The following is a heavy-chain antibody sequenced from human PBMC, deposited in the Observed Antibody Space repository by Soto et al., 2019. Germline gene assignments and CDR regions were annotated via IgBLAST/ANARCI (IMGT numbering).Heavy chain of an antibody. CDR1: GFSLSDYA. D-gene: IGHD3-3*01. V-gene: IGHV3-48*04. J-gene: IGHJ6*03. CDR2: ISSDSRTI. Sequence: GGSLRLSCVASGFSLSDYAVNWVRQAPGKGLEWVSFISSDSRTIYYVDSVKGRFTISRDNAKNSLYLQMNSLRAEDTAVYYCARDPLLRFSESLYYYYMDVWGKGTTVTVSS. CDR3: ARDPLLRFSESLYYYYMDV.